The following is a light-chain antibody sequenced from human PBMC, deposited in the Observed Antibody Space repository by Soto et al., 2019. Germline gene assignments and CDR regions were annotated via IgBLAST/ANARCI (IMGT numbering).Light chain of an antibody. CDR3: QQYGSVPLT. J-gene: IGKJ4*01. V-gene: IGKV3-20*01. CDR1: QSVSTSY. Sequence: EIVLTQSPGTLSLSPGERATLSCRASQSVSTSYLAWYQQTPGQAPRLLIYGASSRATGIPDRFSGSGSGADFTLTISSLEAEDFAVYYCQQYGSVPLTFGGGTKVEIK. CDR2: GAS.